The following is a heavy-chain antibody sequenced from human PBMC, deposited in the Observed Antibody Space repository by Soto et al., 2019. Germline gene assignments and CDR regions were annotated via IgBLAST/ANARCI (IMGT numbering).Heavy chain of an antibody. Sequence: EVQLLESGGGLVQPGGSLRLSCATSGFTLSNYAMNWVRQSPGKGLEWVSSISSSGDSTYYPESVKGRFTVSRDNSKTTLYLQIDSLRAEDTAVYYCAKGGSLTGYFTYDYWGQGALVPVSS. J-gene: IGHJ4*02. CDR2: ISSSGDST. D-gene: IGHD3-9*01. CDR3: AKGGSLTGYFTYDY. V-gene: IGHV3-23*01. CDR1: GFTLSNYA.